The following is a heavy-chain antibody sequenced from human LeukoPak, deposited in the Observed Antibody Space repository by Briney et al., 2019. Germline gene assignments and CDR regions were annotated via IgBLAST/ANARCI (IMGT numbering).Heavy chain of an antibody. V-gene: IGHV3-23*01. Sequence: GGSLRLSCAASGFTFSSYSMNWVRQAPGKGLEWVSAISGSGGSTYYADSVKGRFTISRDNSKNTLYLQMNSLRAEDTAVYYCAKLRGSGTDYDLDIWGQGTMVTVSS. CDR3: AKLRGSGTDYDLDI. CDR2: ISGSGGST. D-gene: IGHD3-10*01. J-gene: IGHJ3*02. CDR1: GFTFSSYS.